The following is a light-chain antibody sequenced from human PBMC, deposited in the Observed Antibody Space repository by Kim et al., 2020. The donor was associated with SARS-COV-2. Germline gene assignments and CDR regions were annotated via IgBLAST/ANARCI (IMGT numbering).Light chain of an antibody. J-gene: IGKJ1*01. CDR1: QRISTW. V-gene: IGKV1-5*01. CDR3: QQYNPGT. Sequence: LSYTVGDRVTITCQASQRISTWLAWYQQKPVRAPKHLIDDAARLESGVPARFSGSGSGTEFTLTSSSLQPDEFATYYCQQYNPGTFGQGTKVEIK. CDR2: DAA.